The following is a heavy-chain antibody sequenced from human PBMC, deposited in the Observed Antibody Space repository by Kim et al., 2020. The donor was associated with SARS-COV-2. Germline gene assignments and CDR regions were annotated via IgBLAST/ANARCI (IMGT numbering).Heavy chain of an antibody. CDR3: ARDSALLPHSFDF. CDR1: GYFFIGYY. CDR2: INPNSGDT. V-gene: IGHV1-2*06. J-gene: IGHJ4*02. Sequence: ASVKVSCKASGYFFIGYYIHWVRQAPGQGLEWMGRINPNSGDTDYAQEFQGRVTVTRDPSISTAYMELSWLTSDATAVYYCARDSALLPHSFDFWGQGTLVTVPP. D-gene: IGHD3-10*01.